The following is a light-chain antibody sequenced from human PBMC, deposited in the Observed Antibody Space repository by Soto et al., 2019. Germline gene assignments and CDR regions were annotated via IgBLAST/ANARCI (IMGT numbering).Light chain of an antibody. CDR2: DAS. V-gene: IGKV3D-20*02. Sequence: EIVLTQSPGTPSLSPGERGTLSCRASQSVSNRYLAWHQQKPGQAPRLLIYDASTRANGIPDRFSGSGSGTDFTLTIRSLEPEDVAVYFCHQRNKFGQGTRLEI. CDR1: QSVSNRY. CDR3: HQRNK. J-gene: IGKJ5*01.